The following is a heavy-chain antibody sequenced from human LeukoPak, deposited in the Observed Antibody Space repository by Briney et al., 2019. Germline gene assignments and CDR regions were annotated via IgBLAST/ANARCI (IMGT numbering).Heavy chain of an antibody. J-gene: IGHJ5*02. CDR3: ARVISGELPTNNWFDP. CDR1: GGSISSSSYY. CDR2: IYYSGST. D-gene: IGHD1-26*01. V-gene: IGHV4-39*07. Sequence: SETLSLTCTVSGGSISSSSYYWGWIRQPPGKGLEWIGSIYYSGSTYYNPSLKSRVTISVDTSKNQFSLKLSSVTAADTAVYYCARVISGELPTNNWFDPWGQGTLVTVSS.